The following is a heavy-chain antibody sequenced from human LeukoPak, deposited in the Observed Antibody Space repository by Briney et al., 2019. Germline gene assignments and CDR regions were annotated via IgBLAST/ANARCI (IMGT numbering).Heavy chain of an antibody. D-gene: IGHD3-22*01. Sequence: GASVKVSCKASGYTFTSYDINWVRQATGQGLEWMGWMNPNSGNTGYAQKFQGRVTMTRNTSISTAYMELSSLRSEDTAVYYCARGPLVDSSGYWLNPRARPSGNYFDYWGQGTLVTVSS. V-gene: IGHV1-8*01. CDR1: GYTFTSYD. CDR3: ARGPLVDSSGYWLNPRARPSGNYFDY. CDR2: MNPNSGNT. J-gene: IGHJ4*02.